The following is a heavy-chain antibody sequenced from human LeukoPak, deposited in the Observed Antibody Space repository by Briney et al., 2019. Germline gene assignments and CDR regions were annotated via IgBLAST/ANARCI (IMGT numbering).Heavy chain of an antibody. CDR3: ARVGDSSGPFDY. D-gene: IGHD3-22*01. Sequence: SETLSLTCTVSGVSISSSSYYWGWIRQPPGKGLEWIGSIYYSGSTYYNPSLKSRVTISVDTSKNQFSLKLSSVTAADTAVYYCARVGDSSGPFDYWGQGTLVTVSS. CDR1: GVSISSSSYY. CDR2: IYYSGST. J-gene: IGHJ4*02. V-gene: IGHV4-39*07.